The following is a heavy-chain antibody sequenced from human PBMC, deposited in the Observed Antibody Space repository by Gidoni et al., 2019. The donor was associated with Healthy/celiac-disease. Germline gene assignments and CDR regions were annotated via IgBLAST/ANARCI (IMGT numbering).Heavy chain of an antibody. CDR2: ISGSGGST. CDR1: GFTFSSYA. CDR3: AKSWLYGDYYYYGMDV. J-gene: IGHJ6*02. V-gene: IGHV3-23*01. Sequence: EVQLLESGGGLVQPGGSLRLSCAASGFTFSSYAMSGVRQAPGKGVEWVSAISGSGGSTYYADSVKGRFTIARDNSRNTLYLQMNSLRAEDTAVYYCAKSWLYGDYYYYGMDVWGQGTTVTVSS. D-gene: IGHD3-22*01.